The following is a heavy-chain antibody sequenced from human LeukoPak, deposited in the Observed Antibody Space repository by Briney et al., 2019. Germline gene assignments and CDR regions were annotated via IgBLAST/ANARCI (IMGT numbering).Heavy chain of an antibody. Sequence: GRSLRLSCAASGFTFSSYWMHWVRQAPGKGLVWVSRINSDGSSTSYADSVKGRFTISRDNAKNTLYLQMNSLRAEDTAVYYCARDLGSSWYQEGFDYWGQGTLVTVSS. CDR2: INSDGSST. J-gene: IGHJ4*02. CDR1: GFTFSSYW. V-gene: IGHV3-74*01. D-gene: IGHD6-13*01. CDR3: ARDLGSSWYQEGFDY.